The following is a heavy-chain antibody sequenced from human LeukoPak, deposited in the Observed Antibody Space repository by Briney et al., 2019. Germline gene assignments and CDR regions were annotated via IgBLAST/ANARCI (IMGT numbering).Heavy chain of an antibody. J-gene: IGHJ4*02. CDR3: AKDHYWSIDY. V-gene: IGHV3-74*01. CDR2: IKGDGIST. Sequence: PGGSLRLSCAASGFGFSTSWVHWVRQAPGKGLVWVSRIKGDGISTNYADSVKGRFTISRDIAKNTLYLQMNSLRAEDTGVYYCAKDHYWSIDYWGRGTLVTVSS. D-gene: IGHD3-3*01. CDR1: GFGFSTSW.